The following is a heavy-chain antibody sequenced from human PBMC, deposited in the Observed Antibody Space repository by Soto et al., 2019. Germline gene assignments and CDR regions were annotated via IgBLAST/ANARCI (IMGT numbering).Heavy chain of an antibody. CDR3: AREGINHYNESYFDS. J-gene: IGHJ4*02. CDR1: GFTFSSYS. D-gene: IGHD4-4*01. V-gene: IGHV3-21*01. Sequence: PGGSLRLSCAASGFTFSSYSMNWVRQAPGKGLEWVSSISGSGNYTHYADFLRGRFTISRDNAKTSLYLQMNSLRAEDTAVYYCAREGINHYNESYFDSWGQGTVVTVSS. CDR2: ISGSGNYT.